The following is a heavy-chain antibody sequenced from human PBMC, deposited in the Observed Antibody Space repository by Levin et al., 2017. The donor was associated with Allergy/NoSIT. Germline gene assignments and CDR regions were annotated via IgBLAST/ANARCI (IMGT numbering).Heavy chain of an antibody. CDR3: ARVEYSTSSRYYYGMDV. CDR1: GFSLSTSGMS. D-gene: IGHD6-6*01. Sequence: QTLSLTCTFSGFSLSTSGMSVSWIRQPPGKALEWLAVINWDDDKAYTTSLKTRLTISKDTSKNQVVLKMTNMDPVDTATYYCARVEYSTSSRYYYGMDVWGQGTTVTVSS. CDR2: INWDDDK. J-gene: IGHJ6*02. V-gene: IGHV2-70*01.